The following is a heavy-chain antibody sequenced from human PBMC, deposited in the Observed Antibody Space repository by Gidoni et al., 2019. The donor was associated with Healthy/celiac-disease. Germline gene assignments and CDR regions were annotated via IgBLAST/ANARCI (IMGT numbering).Heavy chain of an antibody. D-gene: IGHD5-12*01. CDR3: TRRGEYSGYGY. Sequence: EVQLVESGGGLVQPGGSLKLSCAASGFTFSGSAMHWVRQASGKGLEWVGRIRSKANSYATAYAASVKGRFTISRDDSKNTAYLQMNSLKTEDTAVYYCTRRGEYSGYGYWGQGTLVTVSS. V-gene: IGHV3-73*02. CDR2: IRSKANSYAT. CDR1: GFTFSGSA. J-gene: IGHJ4*02.